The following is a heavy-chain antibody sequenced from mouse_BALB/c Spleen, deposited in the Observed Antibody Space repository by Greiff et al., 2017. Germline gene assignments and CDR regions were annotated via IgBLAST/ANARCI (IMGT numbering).Heavy chain of an antibody. CDR1: GFTFSDYY. CDR2: ISDGGSYT. Sequence: EVMLVESGGGLVKPGGSLKLSCAASGFTFSDYYMYWVRQTPEKRLEWVATISDGGSYTYYPDSVKGRFTISRDNAKNNLYLQMSSLKSEDTAMYYCARGNDGSFYAMDYWGQGTSVTVSS. D-gene: IGHD2-3*01. V-gene: IGHV5-4*02. CDR3: ARGNDGSFYAMDY. J-gene: IGHJ4*01.